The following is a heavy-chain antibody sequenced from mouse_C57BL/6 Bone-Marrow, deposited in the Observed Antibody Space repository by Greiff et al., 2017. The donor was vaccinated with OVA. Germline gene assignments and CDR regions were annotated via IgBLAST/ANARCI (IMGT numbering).Heavy chain of an antibody. Sequence: EVKLMESGGGLVQPGGSMKLSCVASGFTFSNYWMNWVRQSPVKGLEWVAQIRLQSDNYATHSAESVKGRFTIPRDDFKSSVYLQMNNLCAEESGIFYCTALLLRRYLDVWGTGTTVTVSS. J-gene: IGHJ1*03. D-gene: IGHD1-1*01. V-gene: IGHV6-3*01. CDR1: GFTFSNYW. CDR3: TALLLRRYLDV. CDR2: IRLQSDNYAT.